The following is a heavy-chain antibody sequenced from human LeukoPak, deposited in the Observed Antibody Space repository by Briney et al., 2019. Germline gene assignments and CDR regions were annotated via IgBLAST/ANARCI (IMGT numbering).Heavy chain of an antibody. CDR3: ARDHGPALSSSSSMGPDYYYYYYMDV. V-gene: IGHV4-59*01. D-gene: IGHD6-6*01. Sequence: SETLSLTCTVSGGSISSYYWSWIRQPPGKGLEWIGYIYYSGSTNYNPSLKSRVTISVDTSKNQFSLQLSSVTAADTAVYYCARDHGPALSSSSSMGPDYYYYYYMDVWGKGTTVTVSS. CDR2: IYYSGST. CDR1: GGSISSYY. J-gene: IGHJ6*03.